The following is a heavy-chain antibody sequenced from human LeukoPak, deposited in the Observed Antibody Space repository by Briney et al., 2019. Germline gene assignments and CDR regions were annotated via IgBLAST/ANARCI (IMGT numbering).Heavy chain of an antibody. CDR2: IYHSGST. V-gene: IGHV4-30-2*01. Sequence: SETLSLTCAVSGGSISSGGYSWSWIRQPPGKGLEWIGYIYHSGSTYYNPSLKSRVTISVDRSKNQFSLKLSSVTAADTAVYYCARGNSYSSSWYGVDYYYYGMDVWGKGTTITVSA. J-gene: IGHJ6*04. CDR3: ARGNSYSSSWYGVDYYYYGMDV. D-gene: IGHD6-13*01. CDR1: GGSISSGGYS.